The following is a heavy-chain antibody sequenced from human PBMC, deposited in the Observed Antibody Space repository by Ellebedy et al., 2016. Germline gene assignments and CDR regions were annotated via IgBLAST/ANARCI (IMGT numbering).Heavy chain of an antibody. CDR1: GGTFSSYA. D-gene: IGHD3-3*01. J-gene: IGHJ4*02. Sequence: ASVKVSCKASGGTFSSYAISWVRQAPGQGLEWMGRIIPILGIANYAQKFQGRVTITADKSTSTACMELSSLRSEDTAVYYCARGVGYYDFWSGYGYFDYWGQGTLVTVSS. CDR2: IIPILGIA. V-gene: IGHV1-69*04. CDR3: ARGVGYYDFWSGYGYFDY.